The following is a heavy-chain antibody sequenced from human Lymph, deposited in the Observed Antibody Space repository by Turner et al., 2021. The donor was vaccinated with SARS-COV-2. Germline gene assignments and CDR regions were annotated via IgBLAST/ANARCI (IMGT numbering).Heavy chain of an antibody. CDR1: RGSMYSNY. CDR3: ARESVNNWVDP. CDR2: IYYRCSN. V-gene: IGHV4-59*01. J-gene: IGHJ5*02. Sequence: QVQLLESVQRLVTHLEPLYPTCTVSRGSMYSNYWSWIRQPPWKRLEWMGYIYYRCSNNYNTSLESRVTISVDTSRNQFSLNQTSVTAADTAIYYCARESVNNWVDPWGQGTLVTVSS.